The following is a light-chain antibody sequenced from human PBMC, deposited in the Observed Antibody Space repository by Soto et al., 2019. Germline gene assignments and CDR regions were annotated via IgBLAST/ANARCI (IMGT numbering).Light chain of an antibody. Sequence: EIVMTQSPDTPSVSPGERPTLSGRASQSVSTNLVWYQQKPGQAPRLLIYGASTRATGVPGRFSGTGSGTEFTLTISSLQSEDSAVYYCQQYNHWWTFGQGTKVDIK. CDR2: GAS. V-gene: IGKV3-15*01. CDR1: QSVSTN. CDR3: QQYNHWWT. J-gene: IGKJ1*01.